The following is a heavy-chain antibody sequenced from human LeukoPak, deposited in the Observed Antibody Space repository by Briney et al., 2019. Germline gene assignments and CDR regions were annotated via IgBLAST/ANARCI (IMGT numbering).Heavy chain of an antibody. CDR2: ISYDGSKK. V-gene: IGHV3-30*18. CDR3: AKEAEVSPGPDY. D-gene: IGHD1-14*01. CDR1: GFTFSGYG. J-gene: IGHJ4*02. Sequence: GGSLRLSCAASGFTFSGYGMHWVRQAPGKGLEWVAVISYDGSKKFYADSVKGRFTISRDNSKNTLYLQMNSLRAEDTAVYYCAKEAEVSPGPDYWGQGTLVTVSS.